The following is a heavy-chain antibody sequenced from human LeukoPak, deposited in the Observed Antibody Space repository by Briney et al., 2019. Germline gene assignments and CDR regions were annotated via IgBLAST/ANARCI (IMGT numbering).Heavy chain of an antibody. D-gene: IGHD5-24*01. Sequence: GASVKVSCKASGYIFTGYYMHWVRQAPGQGLEWMGWINPNSGGTNYAQKFQGRVTMTRDTSISTAYLQWSSLKASDTAMYYCARRMDGYNTGDAFDIWGQGTMVTVSS. CDR1: GYIFTGYY. CDR2: INPNSGGT. CDR3: ARRMDGYNTGDAFDI. J-gene: IGHJ3*02. V-gene: IGHV1-2*02.